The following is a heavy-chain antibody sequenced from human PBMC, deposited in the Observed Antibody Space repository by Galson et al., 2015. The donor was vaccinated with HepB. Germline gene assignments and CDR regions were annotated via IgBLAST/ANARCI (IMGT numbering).Heavy chain of an antibody. D-gene: IGHD4-11*01. Sequence: SLRLSCAASGFTFNNYVMTWVRQPPGKGPEWVSSIRSGGGSTYYADAVQGRFTIYRDNSKNTLYLQMNSLRAEDTALYYCARIPPDYKVRGYFDYWGQGTLVTVSS. CDR1: GFTFNNYV. CDR3: ARIPPDYKVRGYFDY. J-gene: IGHJ4*02. V-gene: IGHV3-23*01. CDR2: IRSGGGST.